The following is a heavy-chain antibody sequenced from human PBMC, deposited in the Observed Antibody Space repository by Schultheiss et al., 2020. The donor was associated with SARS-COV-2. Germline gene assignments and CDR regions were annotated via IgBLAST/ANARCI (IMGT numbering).Heavy chain of an antibody. J-gene: IGHJ4*02. CDR3: ARAVGGSRVVPAAIDY. CDR1: GGTFSSYA. CDR2: INPNSGGT. Sequence: ASVKVSCKASGGTFSSYAISWVRQAPGQGLEWMGGINPNSGGTNYAQKFQGRVTMTRDTSTSTAYMELRSLRSDDTAVYYCARAVGGSRVVPAAIDYWGQGTLVTVSS. D-gene: IGHD2-2*01. V-gene: IGHV1-2*02.